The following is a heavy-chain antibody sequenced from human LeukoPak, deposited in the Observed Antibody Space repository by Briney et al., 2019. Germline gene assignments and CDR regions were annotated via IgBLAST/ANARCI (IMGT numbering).Heavy chain of an antibody. Sequence: SETLSLTCTVSGGSISSYYWSRIRQPPGKGLEWIGYIYTSGSTNYNPSLKSRVTISVDTSKNQFSMKPSSVTAADTAVYYCARRSSGKTGFDPWGLGTLVTVSS. J-gene: IGHJ5*02. CDR3: ARRSSGKTGFDP. CDR1: GGSISSYY. D-gene: IGHD6-19*01. CDR2: IYTSGST. V-gene: IGHV4-4*09.